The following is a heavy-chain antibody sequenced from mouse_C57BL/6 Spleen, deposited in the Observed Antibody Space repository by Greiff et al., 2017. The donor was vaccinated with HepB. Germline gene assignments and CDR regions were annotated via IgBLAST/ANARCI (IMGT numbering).Heavy chain of an antibody. CDR2: IYPGNSDT. D-gene: IGHD4-1*01. CDR3: TREGLTGYYFDY. CDR1: GYTFTSYW. V-gene: IGHV1-5*01. Sequence: LQLKQSGTVLARPGASVKMSCKTSGYTFTSYWMHWVKKRPGQGLEWIGAIYPGNSDTSYNQKFKGKAKLTAVTSASTAYMELSSRTNEDSAVYYCTREGLTGYYFDYWGQGTTLTVSS. J-gene: IGHJ2*01.